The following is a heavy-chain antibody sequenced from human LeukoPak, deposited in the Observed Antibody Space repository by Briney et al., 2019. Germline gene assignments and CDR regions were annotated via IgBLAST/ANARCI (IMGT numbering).Heavy chain of an antibody. V-gene: IGHV3-21*01. D-gene: IGHD3-10*01. CDR1: GFTFSNYN. CDR3: ARDGSYYGSGSFDY. Sequence: TGGSLRLSCAASGFTFSNYNMNWVRQAPGKGLEWVSSISSTSSYIYYADSVKGRFTISRDNAKNSLYLQMNSLRAEDTALYYCARDGSYYGSGSFDYWGQGTLVTVSS. J-gene: IGHJ4*02. CDR2: ISSTSSYI.